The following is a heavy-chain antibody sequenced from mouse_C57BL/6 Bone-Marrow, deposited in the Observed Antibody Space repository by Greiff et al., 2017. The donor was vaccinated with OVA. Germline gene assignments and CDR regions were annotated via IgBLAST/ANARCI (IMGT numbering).Heavy chain of an antibody. CDR1: GYSITSGYY. CDR2: ISYDGSN. J-gene: IGHJ2*01. V-gene: IGHV3-6*01. D-gene: IGHD1-1*01. Sequence: VQLKESGPGLVKPSQSLSLTCSVTGYSITSGYYWNWIRQFPGNKLEWMGYISYDGSNNYNPSLKNRISITRDTSKNQFFLKLNSVTTEDTATYYCARGRGSSLYYFDYWGQGTTLTVSS. CDR3: ARGRGSSLYYFDY.